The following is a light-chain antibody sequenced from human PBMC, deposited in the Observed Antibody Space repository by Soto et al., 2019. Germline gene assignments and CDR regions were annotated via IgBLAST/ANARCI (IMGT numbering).Light chain of an antibody. CDR3: LQDYSFPWT. Sequence: DIQITQSPSTLSAFVGDRVTITFRASQTISTSLAWYQQKPGKAPKLLIYLASTLQSGVPARFSGSGSATEFTLTISSLQPEDFATYYCLQDYSFPWTFGQGTKVDIK. CDR1: QTISTS. V-gene: IGKV1-5*03. J-gene: IGKJ1*01. CDR2: LAS.